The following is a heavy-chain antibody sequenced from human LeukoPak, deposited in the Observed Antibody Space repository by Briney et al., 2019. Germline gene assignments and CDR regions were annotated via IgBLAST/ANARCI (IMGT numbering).Heavy chain of an antibody. CDR3: ARESNVLLWFGEHYYFDY. CDR2: IYHSGST. J-gene: IGHJ4*02. CDR1: GYSISSGYY. Sequence: PSETLSLTYTVSGYSISSGYYWGWIRQPPGKGLEWIGSIYHSGSTYYNPSLKSRVTISVDTSKNQFSLKLSSVTAADTAVYYCARESNVLLWFGEHYYFDYWGQGTLVTVSS. V-gene: IGHV4-38-2*02. D-gene: IGHD3-10*01.